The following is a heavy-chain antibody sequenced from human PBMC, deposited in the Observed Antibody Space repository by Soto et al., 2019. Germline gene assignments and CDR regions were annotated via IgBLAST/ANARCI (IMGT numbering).Heavy chain of an antibody. Sequence: EAQLVESGGGLVQTGGSLRLSCAASGFTFSTYWMHWVRQAPGGGLVWVSRIKGEVSNTNYADSVEGRFTISIDNAKNTLYLHLNSLRVEDTAIYYYARAALRAYYLDYWGQGDLVTVSS. V-gene: IGHV3-74*01. CDR1: GFTFSTYW. J-gene: IGHJ4*02. CDR2: IKGEVSNT. CDR3: ARAALRAYYLDY. D-gene: IGHD3-10*01.